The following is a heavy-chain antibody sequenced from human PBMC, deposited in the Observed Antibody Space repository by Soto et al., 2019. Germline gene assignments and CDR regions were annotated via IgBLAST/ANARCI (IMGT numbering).Heavy chain of an antibody. V-gene: IGHV2-5*02. Sequence: QITLKESGPTLVRPTQTLTLTCTFSGFSLTTSGVGVGWIRQPPGKALEWLAVIYWDDDKRYSSSLKSRLTSTNDASKNHVVLTMTNMDPVDTATYYCAHHPYYGLGSYSFDYWGQGTLVTVSS. J-gene: IGHJ4*02. CDR2: IYWDDDK. D-gene: IGHD3-10*01. CDR3: AHHPYYGLGSYSFDY. CDR1: GFSLTTSGVG.